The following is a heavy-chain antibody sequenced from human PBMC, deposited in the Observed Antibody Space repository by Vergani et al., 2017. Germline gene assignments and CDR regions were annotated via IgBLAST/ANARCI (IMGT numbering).Heavy chain of an antibody. V-gene: IGHV3-11*01. CDR2: ISSSGGIK. Sequence: QVQLVESGGGLVKPGGSLRLSCAASGFTFSDYYMNWIRQAPGKGLEWVSYISSSGGIKYYAASVKGRFTISRDNVKDSLYLQMYSLSAEDTAVYYCARGDIIIVPAAEVLDYWGQGTLVTVSS. CDR1: GFTFSDYY. CDR3: ARGDIIIVPAAEVLDY. D-gene: IGHD2-2*01. J-gene: IGHJ4*02.